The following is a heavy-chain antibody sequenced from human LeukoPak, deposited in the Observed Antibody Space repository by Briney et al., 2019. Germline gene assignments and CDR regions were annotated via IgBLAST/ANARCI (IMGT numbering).Heavy chain of an antibody. D-gene: IGHD1-26*01. CDR1: GGSISSSSYY. V-gene: IGHV4-39*01. CDR3: ARLRGRYFYYFDY. CDR2: IYYSGST. J-gene: IGHJ4*02. Sequence: SETLSLTCTVSGGSISSSSYYWCWIRQHPGKGLEWIGSIYYSGSTYYNPSLKSRVTISVDTSKNQFSLKLSSVTAADTAVYYCARLRGRYFYYFDYWGQGTLVTVSS.